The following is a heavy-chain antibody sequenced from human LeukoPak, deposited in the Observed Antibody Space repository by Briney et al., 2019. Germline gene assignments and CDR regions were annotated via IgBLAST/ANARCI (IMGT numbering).Heavy chain of an antibody. Sequence: ASVKLSCKASGGTFSSYAISWVRQAPGQGLEWMGGIIPIFGTANYAQKFQGRVTITADKSTSTAYMELSSLRSEDTAVYYCARVGGGLIVANWFDPWGQGTLVTVSS. CDR1: GGTFSSYA. J-gene: IGHJ5*02. D-gene: IGHD5-12*01. V-gene: IGHV1-69*06. CDR3: ARVGGGLIVANWFDP. CDR2: IIPIFGTA.